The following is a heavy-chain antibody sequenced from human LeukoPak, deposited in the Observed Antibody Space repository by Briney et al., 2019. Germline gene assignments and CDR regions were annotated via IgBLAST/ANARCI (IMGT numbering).Heavy chain of an antibody. CDR1: GYTFTGYF. CDR2: INPNSGDT. CDR3: AREFNGYYDRNGAFDM. J-gene: IGHJ3*02. V-gene: IGHV1-2*02. D-gene: IGHD3-22*01. Sequence: VASVKVSCKASGYTFTGYFMHWVRQAPGQGLEWMGWINPNSGDTVFAQKFQGRVTMTRDTSISTVYMELSRLRSDDTALYYCAREFNGYYDRNGAFDMWGQGTIITISS.